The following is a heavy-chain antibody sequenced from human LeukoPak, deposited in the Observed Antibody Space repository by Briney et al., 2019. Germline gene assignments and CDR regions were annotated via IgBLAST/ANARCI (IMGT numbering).Heavy chain of an antibody. J-gene: IGHJ4*02. V-gene: IGHV3-30*18. CDR3: AKGRLGHCSGGICCGPDY. Sequence: GGSLRLSCAASGFTFSSYGMHWVRQAPGKGLEWVTFISFDVSNKYCVDSVKGRFTISRDNSKNTLYLQMNSLRPEDTAVYYCAKGRLGHCSGGICCGPDYWGQGTLVTVSS. CDR1: GFTFSSYG. D-gene: IGHD2-15*01. CDR2: ISFDVSNK.